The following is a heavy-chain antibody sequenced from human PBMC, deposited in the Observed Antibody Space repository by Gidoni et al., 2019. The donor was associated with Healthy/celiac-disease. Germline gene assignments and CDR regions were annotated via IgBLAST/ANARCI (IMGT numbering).Heavy chain of an antibody. J-gene: IGHJ6*03. V-gene: IGHV3-30-3*01. D-gene: IGHD2-15*01. CDR3: AREPEVARKPYYYYYYMDV. CDR2: ISYEGSNK. Sequence: QVQLVESGGGVVQPGRSLRLSCAASGFTFSRYALHWVRQAPGKGLEWVAVISYEGSNKYYADSVKGRFTIARDKSKNTLYLQMNSLRAEDTAVYYCAREPEVARKPYYYYYYMDVWGKGTTVTVSS. CDR1: GFTFSRYA.